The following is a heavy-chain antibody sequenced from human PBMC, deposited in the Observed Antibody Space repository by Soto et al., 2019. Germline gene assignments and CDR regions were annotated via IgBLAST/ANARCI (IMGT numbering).Heavy chain of an antibody. CDR2: ISGGGATT. J-gene: IGHJ4*02. CDR3: AKGKASDGWDS. CDR1: GFTFSSYA. V-gene: IGHV3-23*01. D-gene: IGHD2-2*01. Sequence: EVQLLESGGGLVQPGGSLSLICAASGFTFSSYAMSWVRQAPGKGLEWVSAISGGGATTYYADSGKGRFTISRDNSMDTLFLQMNSLRAEDTAVYYCAKGKASDGWDSWGQGTLVTVS.